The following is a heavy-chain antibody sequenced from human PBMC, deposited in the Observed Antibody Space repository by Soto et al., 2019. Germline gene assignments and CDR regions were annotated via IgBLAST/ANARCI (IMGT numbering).Heavy chain of an antibody. CDR1: GGSISSGGYY. V-gene: IGHV4-31*03. D-gene: IGHD6-19*01. Sequence: PSETLSLTCTVSGGSISSGGYYWSWIRQHPGTGLEWIGHISYSGSTYYNTSLKSRGTISVDTSRNQFSLIVNSVTAADTAVYYFSRGLITGSHYSGGWYYFDSWGQGTQVTVS. CDR3: SRGLITGSHYSGGWYYFDS. CDR2: ISYSGST. J-gene: IGHJ4*02.